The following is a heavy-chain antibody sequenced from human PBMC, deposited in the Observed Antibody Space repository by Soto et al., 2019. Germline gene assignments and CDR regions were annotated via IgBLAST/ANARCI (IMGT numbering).Heavy chain of an antibody. D-gene: IGHD3-10*01. Sequence: SVKVSCKASGGTFSSYAISWVRQAPGQGLEWMGGIIPIFGTANYAQKFQGRVTITADESTSTAYMELSSLRSEDTAVYYCARGKRGDYYGSGSHPARYYYYGMDVWGQGTTVTVSS. J-gene: IGHJ6*02. CDR1: GGTFSSYA. V-gene: IGHV1-69*13. CDR3: ARGKRGDYYGSGSHPARYYYYGMDV. CDR2: IIPIFGTA.